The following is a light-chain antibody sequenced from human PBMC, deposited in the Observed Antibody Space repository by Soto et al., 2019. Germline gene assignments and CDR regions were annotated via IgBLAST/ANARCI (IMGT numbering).Light chain of an antibody. CDR1: SSDVGAYNY. CDR2: EVS. Sequence: QSALTQPPSASGSPGQSVTISCTGTSSDVGAYNYVSWYQQHPGKAPKLMISEVSKRPSGVPDRFSASKSGNTASLTVSGLQAEDEADYYCSSYAGSKNYVLFGGGTKLTVL. CDR3: SSYAGSKNYVL. V-gene: IGLV2-8*01. J-gene: IGLJ2*01.